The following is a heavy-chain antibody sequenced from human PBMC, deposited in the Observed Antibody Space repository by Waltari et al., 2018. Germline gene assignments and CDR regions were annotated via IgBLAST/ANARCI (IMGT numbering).Heavy chain of an antibody. CDR2: IYYSGST. CDR1: GGSISSSSYY. J-gene: IGHJ5*02. V-gene: IGHV4-39*07. Sequence: QLQLQESGPGLVKPSETLSLTCTVSGGSISSSSYYWGWIRQPPGKGLEWIGSIYYSGSTYYNPSLKSRVTISVDTSKNQFSLKLSSVTAADTAVYYCARDGSIASWFDPWGQGTLVTVSS. D-gene: IGHD1-26*01. CDR3: ARDGSIASWFDP.